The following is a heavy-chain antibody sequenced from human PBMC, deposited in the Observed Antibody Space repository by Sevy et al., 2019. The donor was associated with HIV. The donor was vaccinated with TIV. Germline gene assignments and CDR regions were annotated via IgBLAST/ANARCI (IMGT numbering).Heavy chain of an antibody. CDR2: IYSGGST. Sequence: GGSLRLSCAASGFTVSSNYMSWVRQAPGKGLEWVSVIYSGGSTSYAASGKGRFTISRDNSKNTLYLQMNSLRAEDTAVYYCATTGMVNYYDSSGYPPYYYGMDVWGQGTTVTVSS. CDR3: ATTGMVNYYDSSGYPPYYYGMDV. J-gene: IGHJ6*02. D-gene: IGHD3-22*01. CDR1: GFTVSSNY. V-gene: IGHV3-53*01.